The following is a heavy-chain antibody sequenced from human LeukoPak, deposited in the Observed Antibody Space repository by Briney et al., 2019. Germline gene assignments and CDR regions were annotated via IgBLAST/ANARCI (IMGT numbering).Heavy chain of an antibody. D-gene: IGHD5-18*01. Sequence: GGSLRLSCAASRFTFTSYGIHWVRQAPGKGLEWVSCITSSSSSIYYADSVKGRFTISRDNAKNSLYLQMNSLRDEDTAVYYCARDDGTYRRYFDYWGQGTLVTVSS. J-gene: IGHJ4*02. V-gene: IGHV3-48*02. CDR3: ARDDGTYRRYFDY. CDR2: ITSSSSSI. CDR1: RFTFTSYG.